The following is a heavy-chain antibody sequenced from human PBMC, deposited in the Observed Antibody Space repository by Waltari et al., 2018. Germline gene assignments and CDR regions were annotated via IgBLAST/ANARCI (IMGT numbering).Heavy chain of an antibody. Sequence: QVQLQQWGAGLLQSSETLSLTCAVYGGSFSGYYWGWVRHPPGKGLEWIGEINHAGYTNHNPAVRSRVTMSAYTSKSQFSLKLNSVTAADTAVYYGGRLEDCTGPGGHCYSGDPFALDVWGQGTTVTVSS. D-gene: IGHD2-15*01. CDR1: GGSFSGYY. CDR3: GRLEDCTGPGGHCYSGDPFALDV. CDR2: INHAGYT. V-gene: IGHV4-34*02. J-gene: IGHJ6*02.